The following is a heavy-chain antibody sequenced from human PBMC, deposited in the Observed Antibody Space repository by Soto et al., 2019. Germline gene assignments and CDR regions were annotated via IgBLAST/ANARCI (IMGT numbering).Heavy chain of an antibody. CDR3: ASDMSTP. CDR1: GYTFTSHD. D-gene: IGHD3-16*01. V-gene: IGHV1-8*01. Sequence: QVQLVQSGAEVKKPGASVKVSCKASGYTFTSHDINWMRQTTGQGLEWMGWMNTNSGHTNYAQKFQGRVTMTRDTSISTAYMELTNLRSEDTAIYYCASDMSTPWGQGTLVTVSS. J-gene: IGHJ5*02. CDR2: MNTNSGHT.